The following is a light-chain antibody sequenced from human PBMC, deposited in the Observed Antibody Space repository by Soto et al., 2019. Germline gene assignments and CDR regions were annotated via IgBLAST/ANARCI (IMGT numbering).Light chain of an antibody. J-gene: IGLJ1*01. Sequence: QSVLTQPPSVSAAPGHEVTIYCSGSSSNIGTYYVSWYQQLPGTAPKLLIYDNNKRPSGIPDRFSGSKSGASATLGIAGLQTGDEADYYCGTWDSSLRVYVFGTGTKLTVL. CDR2: DNN. CDR3: GTWDSSLRVYV. CDR1: SSNIGTYY. V-gene: IGLV1-51*01.